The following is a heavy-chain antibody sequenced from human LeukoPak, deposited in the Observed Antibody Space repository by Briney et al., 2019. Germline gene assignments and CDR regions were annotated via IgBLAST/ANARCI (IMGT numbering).Heavy chain of an antibody. J-gene: IGHJ4*02. V-gene: IGHV3-74*01. CDR3: VRGVGTN. D-gene: IGHD2-2*01. CDR1: GFTFSTNW. Sequence: GGSLRLSCAASGFTFSTNWMHWVHQGPGKGLVWVSRINTDGSITSYADSVKGRFTISRDNAKNTLYLQMNSLRAEDTAVYYCVRGVGTNWGQGTLVTVSS. CDR2: INTDGSIT.